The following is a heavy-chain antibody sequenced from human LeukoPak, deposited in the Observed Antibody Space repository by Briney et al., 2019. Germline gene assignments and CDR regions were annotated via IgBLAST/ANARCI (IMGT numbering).Heavy chain of an antibody. D-gene: IGHD1-26*01. CDR3: ARRRGSYSFDY. V-gene: IGHV3-7*01. Sequence: ETLSLTCSVSGASLSSYYWGWIRQSPGKGLEWVANIKQDGSEKYYVDSVKGRFTISRDNAKNSLYLQMNSLRAEDTAVYYCARRRGSYSFDYWGQGTLVTVSS. CDR1: GASLSSYY. J-gene: IGHJ4*02. CDR2: IKQDGSEK.